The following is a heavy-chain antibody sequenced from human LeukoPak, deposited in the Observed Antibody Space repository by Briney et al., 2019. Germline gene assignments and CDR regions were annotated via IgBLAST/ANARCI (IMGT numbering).Heavy chain of an antibody. J-gene: IGHJ4*02. V-gene: IGHV6-1*01. CDR2: TYYKSKWYN. Sequence: SQTLSLTCAISGDSVSSNSAAWNWIRQSPSRGLEWLGRTYYKSKWYNDYAVSVKSRITTNPDTSKNQFSLQLNSVTPEDTAMYYCARYNWNYKAFDYWGQGTLVTVSS. D-gene: IGHD1-7*01. CDR3: ARYNWNYKAFDY. CDR1: GDSVSSNSAA.